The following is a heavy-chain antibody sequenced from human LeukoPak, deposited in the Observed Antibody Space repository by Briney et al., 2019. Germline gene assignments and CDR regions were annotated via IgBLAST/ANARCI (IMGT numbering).Heavy chain of an antibody. D-gene: IGHD3-10*01. CDR1: GGSISSSSYY. Sequence: PSETLSLTCTVSGGSISSSSYYWGWIRQPPGKGLEWIGSIYYSGRTYYNPSLKSRVTMSVDTSKNQFSLKLSSVTAADTAVYYCARHDYYYHSGTFYYMDVWGKGTTVTVSS. V-gene: IGHV4-39*01. J-gene: IGHJ6*03. CDR2: IYYSGRT. CDR3: ARHDYYYHSGTFYYMDV.